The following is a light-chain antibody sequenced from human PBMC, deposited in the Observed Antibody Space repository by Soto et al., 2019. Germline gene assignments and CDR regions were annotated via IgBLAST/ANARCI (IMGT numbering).Light chain of an antibody. CDR1: QAIINY. Sequence: IQLTQSPSSLSASVGDRVTITCRASQAIINYLAWYQQKPGKAPQLQIYGASTLQSGVPSRFSGSGAGTHFTLPVSSLQPEDFATYYCQQLFIDPPTFGPGTKVDI. J-gene: IGKJ3*01. V-gene: IGKV1-9*01. CDR2: GAS. CDR3: QQLFIDPPT.